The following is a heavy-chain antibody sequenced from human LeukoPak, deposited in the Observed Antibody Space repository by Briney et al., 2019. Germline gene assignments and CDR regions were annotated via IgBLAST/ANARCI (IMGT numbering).Heavy chain of an antibody. CDR3: ARARDYGDYVNWFDP. Sequence: PGGSLRLSCAASGLTFSSHAMSWVRQAPGKGLEWVSAISGSGGSTYYADSVKGRFTISRDNSKNTLYLQMSSLRAEDTAVYYCARARDYGDYVNWFDPWGQGTLVTVSS. CDR1: GLTFSSHA. CDR2: ISGSGGST. V-gene: IGHV3-23*01. D-gene: IGHD4-17*01. J-gene: IGHJ5*02.